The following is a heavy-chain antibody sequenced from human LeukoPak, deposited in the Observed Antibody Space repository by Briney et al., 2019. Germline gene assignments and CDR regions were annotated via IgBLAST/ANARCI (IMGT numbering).Heavy chain of an antibody. CDR2: IGTAGDT. CDR3: ARVGYLDAFDI. CDR1: GFTFSSYD. Sequence: GGSLRLSCAASGFTFSSYDMPWVRHATGKGLEWVSAIGTAGDTYYPGSVKGRFTISRENAKNSLYLQMNSLRAGDTAVYYCARVGYLDAFDIWGQGTMVTVSS. J-gene: IGHJ3*02. V-gene: IGHV3-13*01. D-gene: IGHD6-25*01.